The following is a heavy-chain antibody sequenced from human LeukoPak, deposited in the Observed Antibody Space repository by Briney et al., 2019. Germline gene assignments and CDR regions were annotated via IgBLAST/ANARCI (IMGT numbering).Heavy chain of an antibody. V-gene: IGHV1-46*01. J-gene: IGHJ4*02. CDR3: ARGGIVVVPAADAAFDY. CDR2: INPSGGST. Sequence: GASVKVSCKASGYTFTSYYMHWVRQAPGQRLEWMGTINPSGGSTSYAQKFQGRVTMTRDTSTSTVYMELSRLRSDDTAVYYCARGGIVVVPAADAAFDYWGQGTLVTVSS. D-gene: IGHD2-2*01. CDR1: GYTFTSYY.